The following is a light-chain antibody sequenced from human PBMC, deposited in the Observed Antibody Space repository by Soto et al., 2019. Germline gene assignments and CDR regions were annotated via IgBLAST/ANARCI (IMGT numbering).Light chain of an antibody. CDR3: GSYTRSSTII. CDR2: EVT. J-gene: IGLJ2*01. V-gene: IGLV2-8*01. CDR1: STDVGAYNY. Sequence: QSALTQPPSASGSPGQSVTISCTGTSTDVGAYNYVSWYQQHPGKAPKLMIYEVTKRPSGVPDRFSGSKSGNTASLTVSGLQTEDEADYYCGSYTRSSTIIFGGGTKLTVL.